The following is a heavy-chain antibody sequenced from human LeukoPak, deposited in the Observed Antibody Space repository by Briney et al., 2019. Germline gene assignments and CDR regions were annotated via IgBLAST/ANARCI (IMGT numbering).Heavy chain of an antibody. J-gene: IGHJ4*02. D-gene: IGHD1-1*01. CDR3: ARSAGEWRGLDH. CDR2: MPHDGSVK. V-gene: IGHV3-7*01. CDR1: GFNFNIYG. Sequence: PGGSLRLSCVASGFNFNIYGMSWVRQAPGQGLEWVANMPHDGSVKYYVDSVKGRFTISRDNSKNSLFLQMNSLRAEDTGVYYCARSAGEWRGLDHWGQGTRVTVSS.